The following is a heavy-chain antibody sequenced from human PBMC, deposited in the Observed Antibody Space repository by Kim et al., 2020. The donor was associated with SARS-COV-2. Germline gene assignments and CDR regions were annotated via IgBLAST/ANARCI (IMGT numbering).Heavy chain of an antibody. CDR2: IYYSGST. D-gene: IGHD2-15*01. Sequence: SETLSLTCTVSGGSISSYYWSWIRQPPGKGLEWIGYIYYSGSTNYNPSLKSRVTISVDTSKNQFSLKLSSVTAADTAVYYCARDPHRRLPGGACDIWGQGTMVTVSS. CDR3: ARDPHRRLPGGACDI. J-gene: IGHJ3*02. V-gene: IGHV4-59*01. CDR1: GGSISSYY.